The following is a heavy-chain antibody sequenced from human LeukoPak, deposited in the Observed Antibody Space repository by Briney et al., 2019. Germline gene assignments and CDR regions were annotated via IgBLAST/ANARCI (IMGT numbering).Heavy chain of an antibody. CDR2: ISAYNGNT. CDR3: ATDHCSGGSCYSGVYYYYGMDV. D-gene: IGHD2-15*01. Sequence: GASVKVSCKASGYTFTSYGISWVRQAPGQGLEWMGWISAYNGNTNYAQKLQGRVTMTTDTSTSTAYMELRSLRSDDTAVYYCATDHCSGGSCYSGVYYYYGMDVWGQGTTVTVSS. V-gene: IGHV1-18*01. CDR1: GYTFTSYG. J-gene: IGHJ6*02.